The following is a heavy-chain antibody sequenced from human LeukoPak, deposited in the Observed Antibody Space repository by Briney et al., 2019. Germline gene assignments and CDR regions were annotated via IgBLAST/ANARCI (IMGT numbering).Heavy chain of an antibody. Sequence: GGSLRLSCAASGFTVGYNFLTWVRQAPGKGLEWVSSIYDGAGTYYADSVKGRFTMSRDNSKSTLYLQMNSLRADDTAVYYCAGGYSSPMGGQGILVTVSS. V-gene: IGHV3-53*01. D-gene: IGHD6-13*01. CDR1: GFTVGYNF. CDR2: IYDGAGT. J-gene: IGHJ4*02. CDR3: AGGYSSPM.